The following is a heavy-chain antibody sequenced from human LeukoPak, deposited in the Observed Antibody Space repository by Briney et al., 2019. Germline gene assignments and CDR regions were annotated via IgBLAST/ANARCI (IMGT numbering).Heavy chain of an antibody. D-gene: IGHD3-16*01. CDR1: GDSLTSNSHS. CDR2: INNWGTK. J-gene: IGHJ4*02. CDR3: ARLRGGVQLWGN. Sequence: SETLSLTCAVSGDSLTSNSHSWGWIRQSPGEGLRWIVTINNWGTKYYNPSLKSRVTMPVDTSKNQFSLNLISVTAADTVVYYCARLRGGVQLWGNWGQGTLVTVSS. V-gene: IGHV4-39*01.